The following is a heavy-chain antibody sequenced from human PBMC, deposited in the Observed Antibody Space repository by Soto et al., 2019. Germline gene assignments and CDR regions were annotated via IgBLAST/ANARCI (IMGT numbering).Heavy chain of an antibody. D-gene: IGHD3-3*01. CDR2: MNPNSGNT. V-gene: IGHV1-8*01. J-gene: IGHJ5*02. Sequence: ASVKVSCKASGYTFTSYDINWVRQATGQGLEWMGWMNPNSGNTGYAQKFQGGVTMTRNTTISTAYMELSSLRSEDTAVYYCARGISDFWSGYYPWFDPWGQGTLVTVSS. CDR1: GYTFTSYD. CDR3: ARGISDFWSGYYPWFDP.